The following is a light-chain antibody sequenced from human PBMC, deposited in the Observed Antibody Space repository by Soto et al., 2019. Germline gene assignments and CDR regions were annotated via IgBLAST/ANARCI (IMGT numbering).Light chain of an antibody. V-gene: IGKV3-15*01. CDR2: SAS. CDR3: QQYNNWPRT. Sequence: EIVLTQSPATLSVSPGERATLSCRASQSVSRDLAWYHQKPGQAPRLLIYSASTRATGIPARFSGSGSGTEFTLTINSLQSEDFAVYYCQQYNNWPRTFGQGTKVDI. J-gene: IGKJ1*01. CDR1: QSVSRD.